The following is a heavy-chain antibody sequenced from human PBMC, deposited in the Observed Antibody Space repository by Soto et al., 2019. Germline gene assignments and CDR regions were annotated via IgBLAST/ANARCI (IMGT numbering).Heavy chain of an antibody. J-gene: IGHJ3*01. CDR2: IYPGNSNT. D-gene: IGHD2-15*01. V-gene: IGHV5-51*01. Sequence: SLKISFNASGYGFSIHLVAWPRQIPGKGLEWVGIIYPGNSNTMYSPSFQGQFTISADTALSTTYLQWDTLKPSDTAIYFCASDYHRDGGNCTLGGFDLWGSAKMV. CDR1: GYGFSIHL. CDR3: ASDYHRDGGNCTLGGFDL.